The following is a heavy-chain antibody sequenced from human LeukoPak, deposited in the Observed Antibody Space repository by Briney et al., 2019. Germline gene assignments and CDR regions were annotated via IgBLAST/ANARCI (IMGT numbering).Heavy chain of an antibody. V-gene: IGHV3-15*01. CDR1: GFTFNNAW. Sequence: GGPLRLSCTASGFTFNNAWISWVRQAPGKGLECIGRIKVKTDGGTTDYAAPVEGRFTISRDDSKNTLYLQMTRLTTDDTAIYFCTNYTLWGRGTRVTVSS. CDR3: TNYTL. J-gene: IGHJ4*02. D-gene: IGHD2-2*02. CDR2: IKVKTDGGTT.